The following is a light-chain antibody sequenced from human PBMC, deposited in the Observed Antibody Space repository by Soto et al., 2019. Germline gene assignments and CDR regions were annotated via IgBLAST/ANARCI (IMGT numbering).Light chain of an antibody. Sequence: IVMTQSPATLSVSPGERATLSCRASQSVSSNLAWYQQKPGQAPRVLIYGASTRATGIPARFSGSGSGTEFTLTISSLQSEDFAVYYCQQYNNWPPTFTFGPGTKVDIK. CDR1: QSVSSN. CDR3: QQYNNWPPTFT. V-gene: IGKV3-15*01. CDR2: GAS. J-gene: IGKJ3*01.